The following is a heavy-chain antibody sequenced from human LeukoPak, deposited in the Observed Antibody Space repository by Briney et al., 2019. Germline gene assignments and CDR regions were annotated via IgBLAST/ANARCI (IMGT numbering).Heavy chain of an antibody. Sequence: ASVKVSCKASGGTFSSYAISWVRQAPGQGLEWMGGIIPIFGTANYAQKFQGRVTITVDESTSTAYMELSSLRSEDTAVYYCARDPPRDQHPYYYYGMDVWGQGTTVTVSS. CDR1: GGTFSSYA. V-gene: IGHV1-69*13. D-gene: IGHD2-2*01. J-gene: IGHJ6*02. CDR2: IIPIFGTA. CDR3: ARDPPRDQHPYYYYGMDV.